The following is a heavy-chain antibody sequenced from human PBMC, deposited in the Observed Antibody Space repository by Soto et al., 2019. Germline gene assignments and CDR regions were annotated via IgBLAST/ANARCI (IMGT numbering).Heavy chain of an antibody. D-gene: IGHD2-2*01. Sequence: SETLSLTCAVYGGSFSGYYWSWIRQPPGKGLEWIGEINHSGSTNYNPSLKSRVTISVDTSKNQFSLKLSSVTAADTAVYYCARVLNYCSSTSCPTSFDYWGQGTLVTVSS. CDR2: INHSGST. J-gene: IGHJ4*02. CDR1: GGSFSGYY. CDR3: ARVLNYCSSTSCPTSFDY. V-gene: IGHV4-34*01.